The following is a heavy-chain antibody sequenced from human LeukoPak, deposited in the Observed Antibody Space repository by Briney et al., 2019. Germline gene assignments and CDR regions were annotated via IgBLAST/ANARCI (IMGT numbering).Heavy chain of an antibody. V-gene: IGHV3-9*03. CDR2: ISWNSGST. Sequence: QTGGSLRLSCAASGFTFSNYNINWVRQAPGKGLEWVSGISWNSGSTGYADSVKGRFTISRDNAKNSLYLQMNSLRAEDMALYYCAKDSGYSSSWGAFDIWGQGTMVTVSS. J-gene: IGHJ3*02. CDR1: GFTFSNYN. D-gene: IGHD6-13*01. CDR3: AKDSGYSSSWGAFDI.